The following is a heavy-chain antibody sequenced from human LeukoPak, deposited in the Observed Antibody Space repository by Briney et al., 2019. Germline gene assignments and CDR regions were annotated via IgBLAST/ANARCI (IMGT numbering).Heavy chain of an antibody. D-gene: IGHD3-22*01. Sequence: SETLSLTCTVSGGSISSYYWSWIRQPPGKGLEWIGYIYYSGSTNYNPSLKSRVTISVDTSKNQFSLKLSSVTAADTAVYYCARDQYYYDSSGSRRYFDLWGRGTLVTVSS. CDR3: ARDQYYYDSSGSRRYFDL. J-gene: IGHJ2*01. V-gene: IGHV4-59*01. CDR2: IYYSGST. CDR1: GGSISSYY.